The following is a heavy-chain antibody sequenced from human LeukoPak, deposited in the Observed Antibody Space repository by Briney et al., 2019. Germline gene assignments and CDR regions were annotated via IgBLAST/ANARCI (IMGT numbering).Heavy chain of an antibody. J-gene: IGHJ6*02. CDR2: TYPGDSDT. CDR3: ARHQGSNYGLDV. Sequence: GGSLKISCKGSGYSFTNYWIAWVRQLPGKGLEWMGITYPGDSDTRYSPSFQGQVTISADKSISTAYLQWSSLEASDTAMYYCARHQGSNYGLDVWGQGTTVTVSS. CDR1: GYSFTNYW. D-gene: IGHD6-13*01. V-gene: IGHV5-51*01.